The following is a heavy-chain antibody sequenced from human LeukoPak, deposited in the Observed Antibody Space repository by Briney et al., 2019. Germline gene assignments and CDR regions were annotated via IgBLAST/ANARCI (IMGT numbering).Heavy chain of an antibody. D-gene: IGHD3-10*01. Sequence: PGGSLRLSCAASGFTFSNYAMSWVRQAPGKGLEWVSVISGSGGNTDYADSVKGRFTISRDNSKNTLYLQMNSLRAEDTAVYYCAKDHYYYGSGIYFMHYFDYWGQGTLVTVSS. CDR3: AKDHYYYGSGIYFMHYFDY. CDR1: GFTFSNYA. V-gene: IGHV3-23*01. CDR2: ISGSGGNT. J-gene: IGHJ4*02.